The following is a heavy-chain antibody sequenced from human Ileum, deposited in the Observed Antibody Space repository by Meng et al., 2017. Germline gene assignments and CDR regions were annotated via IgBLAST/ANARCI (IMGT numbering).Heavy chain of an antibody. CDR1: GGSVSSGSYY. V-gene: IGHV4-61*01. D-gene: IGHD6-6*01. Sequence: GPLQEPGPRLVRPSETLSLACPFSGGSVSSGSYYWSWIRQPPGKGLEWIGHIYYSGSTNYNPSLKSRVTISVDMSKNQFSLKLNSVTAADTAIYFCARSSTSPASYFFDYWGQGTLVTVPS. J-gene: IGHJ4*02. CDR3: ARSSTSPASYFFDY. CDR2: IYYSGST.